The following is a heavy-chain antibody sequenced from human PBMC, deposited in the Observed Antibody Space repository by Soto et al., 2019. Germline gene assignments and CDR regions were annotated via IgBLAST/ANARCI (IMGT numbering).Heavy chain of an antibody. D-gene: IGHD2-2*01. V-gene: IGHV4-39*01. Sequence: QLQLQESGPGLVKPSETLSLTCTVSGGSISSGSYYWVWIRQPPGKGLEWIGSIYYSGSTYYNPSLKSRVTISVDTSKIQFSLKLGSVTAADTAVYYCARLPQGSTCSDTSWYAYYHGMDVWGQGTTVTVSS. J-gene: IGHJ6*02. CDR1: GGSISSGSYY. CDR3: ARLPQGSTCSDTSWYAYYHGMDV. CDR2: IYYSGST.